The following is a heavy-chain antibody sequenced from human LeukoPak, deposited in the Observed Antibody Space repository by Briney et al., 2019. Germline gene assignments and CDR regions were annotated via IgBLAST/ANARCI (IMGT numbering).Heavy chain of an antibody. Sequence: GGSLRLSCAASGFTVSSNYMSWVRQAPGKGLEWVSVIYSGGSTYYADSVKGRFTISRDNSKNTLYLQMNSLRAEDTAVYYCAKFAYYYDSSGYQSWGQGTLVTVSS. CDR2: IYSGGST. CDR1: GFTVSSNY. V-gene: IGHV3-53*01. CDR3: AKFAYYYDSSGYQS. J-gene: IGHJ4*02. D-gene: IGHD3-22*01.